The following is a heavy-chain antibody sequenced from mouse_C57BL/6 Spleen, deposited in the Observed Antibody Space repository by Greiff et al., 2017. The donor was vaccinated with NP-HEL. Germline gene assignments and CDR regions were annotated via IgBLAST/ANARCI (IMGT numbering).Heavy chain of an antibody. CDR1: GYAFSSYW. V-gene: IGHV1-80*01. Sequence: VQLVESGAELVKPGASVKISCKASGYAFSSYWMNWVKQRPGKGLEWIGQIYPGDGDTNYNGKFKGKATLTADKSSSTAYMQLSSLTSEDSAVYFCARSSSGSWFAYWGQGTLVTVSA. D-gene: IGHD3-2*02. CDR2: IYPGDGDT. J-gene: IGHJ3*01. CDR3: ARSSSGSWFAY.